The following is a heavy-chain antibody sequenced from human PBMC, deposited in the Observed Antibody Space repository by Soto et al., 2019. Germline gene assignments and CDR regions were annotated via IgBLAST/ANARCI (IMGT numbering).Heavy chain of an antibody. CDR2: ISAYNGNT. D-gene: IGHD3-22*01. Sequence: ASVKVSCKASGYTFTSYGSSWVRQAPGQGLEWMGWISAYNGNTNYAQKLQGRVTMTTDTSTSTAYMELRSLRSDDTAVYYCARVAVTRVHHYSDRSGYYPTDAIDVWGQGTMVTDSS. CDR1: GYTFTSYG. J-gene: IGHJ3*01. V-gene: IGHV1-18*01. CDR3: ARVAVTRVHHYSDRSGYYPTDAIDV.